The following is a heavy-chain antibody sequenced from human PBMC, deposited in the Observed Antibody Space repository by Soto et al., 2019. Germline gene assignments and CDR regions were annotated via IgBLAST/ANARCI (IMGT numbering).Heavy chain of an antibody. V-gene: IGHV3-7*03. D-gene: IGHD6-6*01. Sequence: GGSLRLSCAASGFIFSSYWMSWVRQAPGKGLQWVANIKQDGSEKYYVDSVEGRFTISRDNAKKSLYLQMNSLRVEDTAVYYCARASIAARPDFDYWGQGTLVTVSS. CDR1: GFIFSSYW. J-gene: IGHJ4*02. CDR3: ARASIAARPDFDY. CDR2: IKQDGSEK.